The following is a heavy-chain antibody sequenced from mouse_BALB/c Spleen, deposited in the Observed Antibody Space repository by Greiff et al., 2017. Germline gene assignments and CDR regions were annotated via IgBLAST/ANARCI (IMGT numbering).Heavy chain of an antibody. CDR3: ARDAQFAY. V-gene: IGHV5-17*02. J-gene: IGHJ3*01. CDR2: ISSGSSTI. Sequence: EVKLVESGGGLVQPGGSRKLSCAASGFTFSSFGMHWVRQAPEKGLEWVAYISSGSSTIYYADTVKGRFTISRDNPKNTLFLQMTSLRSEDTAMYYCARDAQFAYWGQGTLVTVSA. CDR1: GFTFSSFG.